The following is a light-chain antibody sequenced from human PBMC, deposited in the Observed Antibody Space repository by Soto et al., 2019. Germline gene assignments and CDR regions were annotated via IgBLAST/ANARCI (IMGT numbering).Light chain of an antibody. CDR2: DVS. V-gene: IGLV2-14*01. J-gene: IGLJ3*02. Sequence: QSALTQPASVSGSPGQSITISCTGTSSDVGGYNYVSWYQQHPGKAPKLMIYDVSNRPSGVSNRFSGSKSGNTASLTISGLQAEYEADYYCSSYTSRSTRVFGGGTKVTVL. CDR1: SSDVGGYNY. CDR3: SSYTSRSTRV.